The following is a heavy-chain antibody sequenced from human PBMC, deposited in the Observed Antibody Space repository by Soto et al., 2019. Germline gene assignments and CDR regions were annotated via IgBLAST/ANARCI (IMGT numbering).Heavy chain of an antibody. Sequence: GWSLRLSCAASGFTFSSYAMHWVRQAPGKGLEWVAVISYDGSNKYYADSVKGRFTISRDNSKNTLYLQMNSLRAEDTAVYYCARKDYYGSGSSEYYFDYWGQGTLVTVSS. J-gene: IGHJ4*02. D-gene: IGHD3-10*01. CDR3: ARKDYYGSGSSEYYFDY. CDR1: GFTFSSYA. V-gene: IGHV3-30-3*01. CDR2: ISYDGSNK.